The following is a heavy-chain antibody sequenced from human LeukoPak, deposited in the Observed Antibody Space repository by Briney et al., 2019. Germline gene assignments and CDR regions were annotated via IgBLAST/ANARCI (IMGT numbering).Heavy chain of an antibody. V-gene: IGHV3-53*01. CDR1: GGSISSSNFY. J-gene: IGHJ4*02. CDR3: ASGTYSSGYDY. D-gene: IGHD3-22*01. CDR2: IYNGGST. Sequence: ETLSLTCTVSGGSISSSNFYWGWIRQPPGKGLEWVSVIYNGGSTYYADSVKGRFTISRDNSKNTLYLQMNSLRAEDTAVYYCASGTYSSGYDYWGQGTLVTVSS.